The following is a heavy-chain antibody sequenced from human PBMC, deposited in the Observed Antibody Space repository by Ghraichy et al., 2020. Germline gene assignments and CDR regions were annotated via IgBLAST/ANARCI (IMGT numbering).Heavy chain of an antibody. V-gene: IGHV3-30-3*01. CDR3: AREFVSDRAYTTVSGLDY. CDR2: ISTDGFNT. Sequence: GGSLRLSCVASGFTFSNYSFHWVRQAPGKGLEWLSAISTDGFNTYSADSVRGRFTISRDNSKNTLYLQMNGLRHEDTAVYYCAREFVSDRAYTTVSGLDYWGQGTLVTVSS. J-gene: IGHJ4*02. D-gene: IGHD3-10*01. CDR1: GFTFSNYS.